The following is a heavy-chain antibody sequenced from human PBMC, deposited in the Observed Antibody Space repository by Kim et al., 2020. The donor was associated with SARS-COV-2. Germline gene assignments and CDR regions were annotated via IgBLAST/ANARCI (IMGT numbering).Heavy chain of an antibody. CDR2: IYYSGST. J-gene: IGHJ4*02. CDR1: GGSISSYY. D-gene: IGHD4-4*01. Sequence: SETLSLTCTVSGGSISSYYWSWIRQPPGKGLEWIGYIYYSGSTNYNPSLKSRVTISVDTSKNQFSLKLSSVTAADTAVYYCARADSNYLTGTDYWGQGTLVTVSS. CDR3: ARADSNYLTGTDY. V-gene: IGHV4-59*13.